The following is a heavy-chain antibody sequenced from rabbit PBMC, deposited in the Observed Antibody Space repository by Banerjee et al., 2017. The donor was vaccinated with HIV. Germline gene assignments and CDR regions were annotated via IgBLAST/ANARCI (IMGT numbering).Heavy chain of an antibody. D-gene: IGHD4-1*01. Sequence: QSLEESGGDLVKPGASLTLTCTASGLDFSSSYWICWVRQAPGKGLEWIACIDVSSSGSTYYASWAKGRFTISKTSSTTVTLQMTSLTAADTATYFCARDLAGVTGWNFGLWGQGTLVTVS. CDR2: IDVSSSGST. CDR1: GLDFSSSYW. V-gene: IGHV1S40*01. CDR3: ARDLAGVTGWNFGL. J-gene: IGHJ3*01.